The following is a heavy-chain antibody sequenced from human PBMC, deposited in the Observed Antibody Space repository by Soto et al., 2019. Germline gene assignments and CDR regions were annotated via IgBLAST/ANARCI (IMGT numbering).Heavy chain of an antibody. CDR2: ISSGGTTT. J-gene: IGHJ6*02. V-gene: IGHV3-48*03. D-gene: IGHD2-2*01. CDR3: ARQRHYCSSSSCSDPYYFYGMDV. Sequence: EVQLVESGGGLVQPGGSLRLSCAASALTFNSYEVNWVRQAPGKGLEWVSYISSGGTTTYYADSVKGRFTISRDNARNSLYLQMNSLRAEDTAVYYCARQRHYCSSSSCSDPYYFYGMDVWGQGTTVTVSS. CDR1: ALTFNSYE.